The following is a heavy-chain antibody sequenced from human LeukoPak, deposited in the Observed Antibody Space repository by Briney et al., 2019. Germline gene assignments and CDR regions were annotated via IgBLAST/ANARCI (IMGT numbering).Heavy chain of an antibody. J-gene: IGHJ6*03. CDR1: GFTFSSYA. Sequence: GGSLRLSCAASGFTFSSYAMHWVRQAPGKGLEWVAVISYDGSNKYYADSVKGRFTISRDNSKNTLYLPMNSLRAEDTAVYYYAIGGYSGYDYPPLDYYYMDVWGKGTTVTVSS. V-gene: IGHV3-30*04. CDR3: AIGGYSGYDYPPLDYYYMDV. CDR2: ISYDGSNK. D-gene: IGHD5-12*01.